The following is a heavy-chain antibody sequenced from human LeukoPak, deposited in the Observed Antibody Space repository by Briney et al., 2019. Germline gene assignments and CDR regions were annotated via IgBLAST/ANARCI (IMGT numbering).Heavy chain of an antibody. CDR1: GGSISGYY. Sequence: SETLSLTYTVSGGSISGYYWSWVRQPPGKGLEWIGYIYYSGSTNYNPSLKSRVTISVDTSRNQFSLKLSSVTAADTAVYYCARGGVWFDYWGQGTLVTVSS. D-gene: IGHD2-8*02. V-gene: IGHV4-59*01. CDR3: ARGGVWFDY. CDR2: IYYSGST. J-gene: IGHJ4*02.